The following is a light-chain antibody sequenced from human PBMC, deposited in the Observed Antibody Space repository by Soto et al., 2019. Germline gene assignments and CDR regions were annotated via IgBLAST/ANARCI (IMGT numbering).Light chain of an antibody. J-gene: IGKJ1*01. CDR3: QQYKSYSRT. CDR2: EAS. CDR1: QSISSW. V-gene: IGKV1-5*03. Sequence: DIQMTQSPSTLSASVGDRVTITCRASQSISSWLAWYQQNPGKAPKLLIYEASDLESGVPSRFSGSGSGTEFTLTISSLQPDYFATYYCQQYKSYSRTFGQGTKVEIK.